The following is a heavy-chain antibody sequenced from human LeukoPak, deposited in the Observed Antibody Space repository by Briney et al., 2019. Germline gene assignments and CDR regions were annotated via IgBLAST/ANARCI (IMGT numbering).Heavy chain of an antibody. D-gene: IGHD3-10*01. J-gene: IGHJ4*02. CDR3: ARDRAHDGSGSYYDY. Sequence: SEALSLTCTVSGGSISGFYWSWIRQPPGKGLEWIGYIYYSGTTYYNPSLKSRVTISADTSKNQFSLKLSSVTAADTAVYYCARDRAHDGSGSYYDYWGQGTLVTVSS. V-gene: IGHV4-59*12. CDR2: IYYSGTT. CDR1: GGSISGFY.